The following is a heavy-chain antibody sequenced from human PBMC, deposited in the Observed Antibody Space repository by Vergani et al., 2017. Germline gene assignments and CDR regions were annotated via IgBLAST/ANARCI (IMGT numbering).Heavy chain of an antibody. CDR3: TTAWGLYYLHGKYFQY. CDR2: ISSGGGDI. J-gene: IGHJ1*01. V-gene: IGHV3-23*01. CDR1: GFTFDTYT. Sequence: EVQLLESGGGLVQPGGSRRLSCAGAGFTFDTYTMAYVRQAPGKGLEWVATISSGGGDIFYADSVKGRFTISRDNSKNTLFLQMNSLKDEDTAVYYCTTAWGLYYLHGKYFQYCGRGTLVSVSS. D-gene: IGHD3-10*01.